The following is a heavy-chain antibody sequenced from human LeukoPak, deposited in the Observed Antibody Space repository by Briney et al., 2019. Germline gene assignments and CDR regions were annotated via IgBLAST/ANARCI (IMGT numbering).Heavy chain of an antibody. CDR2: VSQNEGT. J-gene: IGHJ4*02. Sequence: MPSETLSLTCTVYSGSLSGDYWSWFRQPPGKGLEWIGEVSQNEGTNYNPSLKSRVTISEDTSKNQFSLKLNSVTAADTAIYYCAGGEDRAKAHYWGQGSLATVSS. CDR1: SGSLSGDY. V-gene: IGHV4-34*01. CDR3: AGGEDRAKAHY. D-gene: IGHD1-14*01.